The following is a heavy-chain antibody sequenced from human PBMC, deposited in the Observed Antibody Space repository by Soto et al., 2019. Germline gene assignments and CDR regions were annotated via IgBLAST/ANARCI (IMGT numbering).Heavy chain of an antibody. CDR2: IIPIFGTA. CDR1: GGTFSSYA. Sequence: ASVKVSCKASGGTFSSYAISWVLQAPGQGLEWMGGIIPIFGTANYAQKFQGRVTITADESTSTAYMELSSLRSEDTAVYYCARDGVAVAGPSDAFDIWGQGTMVTVSS. D-gene: IGHD6-19*01. CDR3: ARDGVAVAGPSDAFDI. J-gene: IGHJ3*02. V-gene: IGHV1-69*13.